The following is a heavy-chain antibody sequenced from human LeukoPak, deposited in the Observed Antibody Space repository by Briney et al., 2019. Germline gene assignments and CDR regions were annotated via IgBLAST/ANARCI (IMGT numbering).Heavy chain of an antibody. J-gene: IGHJ4*02. Sequence: GGSLRLSCAASGFSFMSYAMSWVRQAPGKGLEWVSFISGSGSNTYYADSVRGRFTISRDNSKNTLYMQMNSLRADDTAIYYWGKQYAKVVSTPDYWGQGTLVTVSS. CDR3: GKQYAKVVSTPDY. D-gene: IGHD3-22*01. CDR2: ISGSGSNT. V-gene: IGHV3-23*01. CDR1: GFSFMSYA.